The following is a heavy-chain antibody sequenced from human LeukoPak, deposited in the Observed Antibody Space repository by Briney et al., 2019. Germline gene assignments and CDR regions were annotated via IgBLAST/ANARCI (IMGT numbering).Heavy chain of an antibody. CDR1: GGSISSGDYY. Sequence: SETLSLTCTVSGGSISSGDYYWSWIRQPPGKGLEWIGYIYYSGSTYYNPSLKSRVTISVDTSKNQFSPKLSSVTAADTAVYYCARSGYCSGGSCYDFDYWGQGTLVTVSS. CDR3: ARSGYCSGGSCYDFDY. CDR2: IYYSGST. J-gene: IGHJ4*02. D-gene: IGHD2-15*01. V-gene: IGHV4-30-4*02.